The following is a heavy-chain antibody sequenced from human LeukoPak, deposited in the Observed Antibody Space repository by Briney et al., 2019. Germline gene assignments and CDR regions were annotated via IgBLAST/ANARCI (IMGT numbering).Heavy chain of an antibody. CDR1: GGTFSSYA. J-gene: IGHJ5*02. Sequence: SVKVSCKASGGTFSSYAISWVRQSPGQGLEGMGRIIPILGIANYAQNFQGRVSITADKSTSTAYMELSSLRSEDTAVYYCASVLSGIAVAGSCDPWGEGTRDSVSS. CDR3: ASVLSGIAVAGSCDP. CDR2: IIPILGIA. D-gene: IGHD6-19*01. V-gene: IGHV1-69*04.